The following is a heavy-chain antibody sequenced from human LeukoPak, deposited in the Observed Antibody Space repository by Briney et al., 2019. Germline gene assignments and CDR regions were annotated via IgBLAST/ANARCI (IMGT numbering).Heavy chain of an antibody. CDR3: ARDDYGFDY. CDR2: IYYSGST. J-gene: IGHJ4*02. D-gene: IGHD4/OR15-4a*01. CDR1: VGCISSYY. Sequence: PSETLSLTCTVSVGCISSYYWSWIRQPPGKVLDWIGDIYYSGSTNYNPSLKSRVTISVDTSKNQFSLKLSSVTAADTAVYYCARDDYGFDYWGQGTLVTVSS. V-gene: IGHV4-59*01.